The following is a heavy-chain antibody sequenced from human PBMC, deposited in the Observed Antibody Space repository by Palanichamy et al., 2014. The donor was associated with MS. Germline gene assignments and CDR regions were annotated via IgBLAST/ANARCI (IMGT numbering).Heavy chain of an antibody. CDR2: IVIGSGNT. CDR1: GVTFTTSA. CDR3: AAGVGYCTGGVCYNLFDP. Sequence: QLQLLQSGPEVKKPGTSVKVSCKASGVTFTTSAVQWVRQVSGQRLEWIGWIVIGSGNTNYAQNFQERVTIAWDSSASTAYMELSSLRSEDTAVYYCAAGVGYCTGGVCYNLFDPWGQGTLVTVSP. J-gene: IGHJ5*02. V-gene: IGHV1-58*01. D-gene: IGHD2-8*02.